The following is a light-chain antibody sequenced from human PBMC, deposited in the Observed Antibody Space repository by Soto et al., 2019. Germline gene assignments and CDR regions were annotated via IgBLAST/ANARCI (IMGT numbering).Light chain of an antibody. Sequence: QSALTQPPSASGTPGQRVTISCSGSSSNIGSNTINWYQQLPGTAPKLLIYSNNQRPSGVPDRFSGSKSGTSASLAISGLQSEDEAYYYCAAWDDSLNGPYVFATGTKVTVL. CDR1: SSNIGSNT. CDR3: AAWDDSLNGPYV. J-gene: IGLJ1*01. CDR2: SNN. V-gene: IGLV1-44*01.